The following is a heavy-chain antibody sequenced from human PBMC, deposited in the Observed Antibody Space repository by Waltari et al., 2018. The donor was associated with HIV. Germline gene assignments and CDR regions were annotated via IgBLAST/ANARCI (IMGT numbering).Heavy chain of an antibody. J-gene: IGHJ6*02. V-gene: IGHV4-38-2*02. CDR1: GYSISSGYY. CDR3: ARIHFRLDYYYGMDV. CDR2: IFHSGST. Sequence: QVQLQESGPGLVKPSETLSLTCTVSGYSISSGYYWCWIRQPPGKGLEWIGSIFHSGSTYYNPSLKSRVTISVDTSKNQFSLRLSSVTAADTAVYYCARIHFRLDYYYGMDVWGQGTTVTVSS.